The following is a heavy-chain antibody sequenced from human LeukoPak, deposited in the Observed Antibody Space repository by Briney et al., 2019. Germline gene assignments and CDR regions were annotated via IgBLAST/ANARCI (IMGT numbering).Heavy chain of an antibody. D-gene: IGHD6-13*01. CDR1: GGSISSGGYY. V-gene: IGHV4-31*03. CDR2: IYYSGST. CDR3: ARGGSVSSWFSDTANWFDP. J-gene: IGHJ5*02. Sequence: SETLSLTCTVSGGSISSGGYYWSWIRQHPGKGLEWIGYIYYSGSTYYNPSLKSRVTISVDTSKNQFSLKLSSVTAADTAVYYCARGGSVSSWFSDTANWFDPWGQGTLVTVSS.